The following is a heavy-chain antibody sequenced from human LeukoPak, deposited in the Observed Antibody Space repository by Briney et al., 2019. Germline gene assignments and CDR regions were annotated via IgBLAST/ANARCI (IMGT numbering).Heavy chain of an antibody. CDR2: IYYSGST. CDR1: GGSISSGGYY. D-gene: IGHD3-9*01. CDR3: ARILTGYYRYFDY. Sequence: PSQTLSLTCTVSGGSISSGGYYWSWIRQHPGKGLEWIGYIYYSGSTYYNPSLKSRVTISVDTSKNQFSLKLSSVTAADTAVYYCARILTGYYRYFDYWGQGTLVTVSS. J-gene: IGHJ4*02. V-gene: IGHV4-31*03.